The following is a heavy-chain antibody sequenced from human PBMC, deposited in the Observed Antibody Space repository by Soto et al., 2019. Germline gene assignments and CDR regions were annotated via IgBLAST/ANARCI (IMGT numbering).Heavy chain of an antibody. V-gene: IGHV3-21*01. CDR2: ISSSSSYI. CDR1: GFTFSSYN. J-gene: IGHJ6*02. CDR3: ARYSSAPYYGMDV. D-gene: IGHD2-21*01. Sequence: EVQLVESGGGLVKPGGSLRLSCAAYGFTFSSYNMNWVRQAPGKGLEWVSSISSSSSYIYYADSVKGRFTISRDNAKNSLYLQMNSLRAEDTAVYYCARYSSAPYYGMDVWGQGTTVTVSS.